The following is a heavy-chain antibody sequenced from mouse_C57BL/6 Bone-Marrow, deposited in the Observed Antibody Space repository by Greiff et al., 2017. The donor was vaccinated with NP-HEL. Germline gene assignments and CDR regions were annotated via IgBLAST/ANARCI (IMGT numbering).Heavy chain of an antibody. J-gene: IGHJ3*01. CDR1: GYTFTDYY. CDR2: INPNNGGT. D-gene: IGHD2-4*01. CDR3: ARRVLRGSSFAY. Sequence: EVQLQQSGPELVKPGASVKISCKASGYTFTDYYMNWVKQSHGQSLEWIGDINPNNGGTSYNQKFKGKATLTVDKSSSTAYMELRSLTSEDSAVYYCARRVLRGSSFAYWGQGTLVTVSA. V-gene: IGHV1-26*01.